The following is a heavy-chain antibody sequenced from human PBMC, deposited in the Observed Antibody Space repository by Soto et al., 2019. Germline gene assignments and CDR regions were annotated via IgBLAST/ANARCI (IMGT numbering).Heavy chain of an antibody. CDR3: ARGGGYDFWSGYYTNNYYYYMDV. J-gene: IGHJ6*03. CDR1: GFTFSSYW. D-gene: IGHD3-3*01. Sequence: GGSLRLSCAASGFTFSSYWMHWVRQAPGKGLVWVSRINSDGSSTSYADSVKGRFTISRDNAKNTLYLQMNSLRAEDTAVYYCARGGGYDFWSGYYTNNYYYYMDVWGKGTTVTVSS. CDR2: INSDGSST. V-gene: IGHV3-74*01.